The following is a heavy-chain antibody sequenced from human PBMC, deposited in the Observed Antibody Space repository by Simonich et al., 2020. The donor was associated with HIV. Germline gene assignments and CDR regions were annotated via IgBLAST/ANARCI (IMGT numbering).Heavy chain of an antibody. Sequence: QVQLQQWGAGLLKPSETLSLTCAVYGGSLSGYYGSWIRQPPGKGLEGIGEINHSGITNYKSSLNSRATISVDKSKNQFSLKLSSVTAADTAIYYCARRDRELILYFDYWGQGNLVTVSS. CDR2: INHSGIT. V-gene: IGHV4-34*01. D-gene: IGHD3-3*01. J-gene: IGHJ4*02. CDR1: GGSLSGYY. CDR3: ARRDRELILYFDY.